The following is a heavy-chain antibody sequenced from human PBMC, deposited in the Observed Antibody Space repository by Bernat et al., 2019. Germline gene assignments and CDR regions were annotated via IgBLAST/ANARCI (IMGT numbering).Heavy chain of an antibody. CDR3: ARDRGGRLRLFEY. J-gene: IGHJ4*02. V-gene: IGHV7-4-1*02. D-gene: IGHD4-17*01. CDR2: INTNTGNP. CDR1: GYIFTTYA. Sequence: QVQLVQSGSELKEPGASVKVSCKASGYIFTTYAMNWVRQAPGRGPEWMGWINTNTGNPTYVQGFTGRFVFSLATSVSTAYLQISSLKAEDTAVYYCARDRGGRLRLFEYWGQGTLVTVSS.